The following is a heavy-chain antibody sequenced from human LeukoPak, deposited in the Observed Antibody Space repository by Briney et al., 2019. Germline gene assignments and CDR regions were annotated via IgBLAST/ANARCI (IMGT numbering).Heavy chain of an antibody. D-gene: IGHD5-18*01. CDR2: IYPGDSDT. CDR3: ARHGGQLWLRVPDY. V-gene: IGHV5-51*01. J-gene: IGHJ4*02. CDR1: GSRFTSYW. Sequence: GESLQISCKGSGSRFTSYWIGWVRQLPGKGLEWMGIIYPGDSDTRYSPSFQGQVTISADKSISTAYLQWSSLKASDTAMYYCARHGGQLWLRVPDYWGQGTLVTVSS.